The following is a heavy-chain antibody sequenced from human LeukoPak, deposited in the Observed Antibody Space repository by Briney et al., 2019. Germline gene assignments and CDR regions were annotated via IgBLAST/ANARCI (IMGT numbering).Heavy chain of an antibody. CDR2: IYTSGST. Sequence: SETLSLTCTVSGGSISSGNYYWSWIRQPAGKGLEWIGRIYTSGSTNYNPSLKSRVTMSVDTSKNQFSLKLSSVTAADTAVYYCARDGPYYYDSSGYYDAFDIWGQGTMVTVSS. J-gene: IGHJ3*02. CDR3: ARDGPYYYDSSGYYDAFDI. D-gene: IGHD3-22*01. V-gene: IGHV4-61*02. CDR1: GGSISSGNYY.